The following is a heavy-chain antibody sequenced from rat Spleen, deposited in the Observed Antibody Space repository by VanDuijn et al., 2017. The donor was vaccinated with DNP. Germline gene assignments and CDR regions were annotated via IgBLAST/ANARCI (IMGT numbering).Heavy chain of an antibody. CDR1: GYSITNNY. D-gene: IGHD4-2*01. CDR3: ARGGAGIWFAY. CDR2: MSYSGSA. V-gene: IGHV3-1*01. Sequence: EVQLQESGSGLVKPSQSLSLTCSVTGYSITNNYWGWIRKFPGNKMEWMGYMSYSGSASYNPSLKSRISITRDTSKTQFFLQLNSVTTEDTATYYCARGGAGIWFAYWGQGTLVTVSS. J-gene: IGHJ3*01.